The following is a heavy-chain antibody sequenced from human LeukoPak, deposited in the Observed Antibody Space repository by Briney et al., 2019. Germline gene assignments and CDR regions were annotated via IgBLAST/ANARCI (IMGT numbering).Heavy chain of an antibody. V-gene: IGHV3-21*01. J-gene: IGHJ4*02. CDR3: AREPVVADFDY. CDR1: GFTFSNAW. CDR2: ISSSSSYI. D-gene: IGHD2-15*01. Sequence: GGSLRLSCAASGFTFSNAWMNWVRQAPGKGLEWVSSISSSSSYIYYADSVKGRFTISRDNAKNSLYLQMNSLRAEDTAVYYCAREPVVADFDYWGQGTLVTISS.